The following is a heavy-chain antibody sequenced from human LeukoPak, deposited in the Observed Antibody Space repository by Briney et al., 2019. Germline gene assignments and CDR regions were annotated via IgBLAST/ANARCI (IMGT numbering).Heavy chain of an antibody. V-gene: IGHV4-59*01. CDR3: ARGGTYYYDSSGLFDY. CDR2: IYYSGST. CDR1: GGSISSYY. Sequence: SETLSLTCTVSGGSISSYYWGWIRQPPGKGLEWIGYIYYSGSTNYNPSLKSRVTISVDTSKNQFSLKLGSVTAADTAVYYCARGGTYYYDSSGLFDYWGQGTLVTVSS. D-gene: IGHD3-22*01. J-gene: IGHJ4*02.